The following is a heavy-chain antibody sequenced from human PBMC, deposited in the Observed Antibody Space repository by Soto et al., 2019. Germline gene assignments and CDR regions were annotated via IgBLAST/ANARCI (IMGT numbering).Heavy chain of an antibody. Sequence: GGSLRLSCAAPGFTFSSYAMSWVRQAPGKGLEWVSGISSSGGSTYYADSVKGRFTISRDNSKNTLFLRMNRPRVEDTAVYYCMRPAPRRSHYFYFGMDVWGHGTTITVSS. D-gene: IGHD6-13*01. CDR3: MRPAPRRSHYFYFGMDV. J-gene: IGHJ6*02. CDR1: GFTFSSYA. CDR2: ISSSGGST. V-gene: IGHV3-23*01.